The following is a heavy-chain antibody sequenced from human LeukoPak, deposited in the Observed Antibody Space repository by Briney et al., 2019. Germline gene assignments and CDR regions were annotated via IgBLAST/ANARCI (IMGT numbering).Heavy chain of an antibody. CDR1: GGTFSSYA. V-gene: IGHV1-69*13. J-gene: IGHJ3*02. Sequence: GASVKVSCKASGGTFSSYAISWVRRAPGQGLEWMGGIIPIFGTANYAQKFQGRVTITADESASTAYMELSSLRSEDTAMYYCARDDLGDDYGGKSAFDIWGQGTMVTVSS. CDR2: IIPIFGTA. D-gene: IGHD4-23*01. CDR3: ARDDLGDDYGGKSAFDI.